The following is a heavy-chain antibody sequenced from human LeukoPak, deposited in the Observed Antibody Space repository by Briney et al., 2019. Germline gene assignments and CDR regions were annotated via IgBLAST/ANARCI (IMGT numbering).Heavy chain of an antibody. D-gene: IGHD1-26*01. CDR2: INIDGTTA. CDR3: ARDSYELGATFDY. CDR1: GFTLIRYW. Sequence: GGSLRLSCAASGFTLIRYWMHWVRQVPGKGLVWVSRINIDGTTANYADSVKGRFTVSRDNAKNTLFLQLSSLRVEDTAVYYCARDSYELGATFDYWGQGTLVTVSS. V-gene: IGHV3-74*01. J-gene: IGHJ4*02.